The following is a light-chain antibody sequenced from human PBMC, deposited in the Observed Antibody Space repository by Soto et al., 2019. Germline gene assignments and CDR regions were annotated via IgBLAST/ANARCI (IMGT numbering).Light chain of an antibody. CDR2: GAS. Sequence: EIGITQSPSTLSVSPGERATLSCRSSQSVSSNLAWYQQKHGQAPRLLIYGASTRATGIPARFSGSGSGTEFTLTISSLQSEDFAVYYCQQYDNWTPITFGQGTRLEIK. CDR1: QSVSSN. CDR3: QQYDNWTPIT. V-gene: IGKV3-15*01. J-gene: IGKJ5*01.